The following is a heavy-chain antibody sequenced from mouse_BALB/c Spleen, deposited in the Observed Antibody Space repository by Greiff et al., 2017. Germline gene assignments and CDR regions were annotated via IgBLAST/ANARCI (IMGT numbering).Heavy chain of an antibody. Sequence: DVKLVESGGGLVKLGGSLKLSCAASGFTFSSYYMSWVRQTPEKRLELVAAINSNGGSTYYPDTVKGRFTISRDNAKNTLYLQMSSLKSEDTALYYCARHYYGSSHAWFAYWGQGTLVTVSA. CDR1: GFTFSSYY. CDR2: INSNGGST. V-gene: IGHV5-6-2*01. CDR3: ARHYYGSSHAWFAY. D-gene: IGHD1-1*01. J-gene: IGHJ3*01.